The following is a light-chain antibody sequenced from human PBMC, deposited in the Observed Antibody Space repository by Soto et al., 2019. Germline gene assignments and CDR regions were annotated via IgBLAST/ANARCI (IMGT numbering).Light chain of an antibody. CDR2: DAS. CDR3: RQRSNWPPIT. Sequence: TQSPSTLSGSVGDRVTITCRASQSISSYLAWYQQKPGQAPRLLIYDASNRATGIPARFSGSGSGTDFTLTISSLEPEDFAVYYCRQRSNWPPITFGQGTRLEIK. J-gene: IGKJ5*01. CDR1: QSISSY. V-gene: IGKV3-11*01.